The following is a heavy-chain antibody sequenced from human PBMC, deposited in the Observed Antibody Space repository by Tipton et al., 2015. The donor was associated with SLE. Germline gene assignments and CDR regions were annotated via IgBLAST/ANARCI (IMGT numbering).Heavy chain of an antibody. D-gene: IGHD3-22*01. CDR1: GFTFSNYA. V-gene: IGHV3-33*01. Sequence: SLRLSCAASGFTFSNYAMHWVRQAPGKGLEWVAVIWYDGRIKYYADSAKGRFTISRDNAKNSLYLQMNSLRAEDTAVYYCARDLPDYYDSSGYRGFDIWGQGTMVTVSS. J-gene: IGHJ3*02. CDR2: IWYDGRIK. CDR3: ARDLPDYYDSSGYRGFDI.